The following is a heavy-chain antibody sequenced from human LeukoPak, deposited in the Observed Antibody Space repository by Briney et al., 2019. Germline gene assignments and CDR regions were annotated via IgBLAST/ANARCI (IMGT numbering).Heavy chain of an antibody. V-gene: IGHV3-21*01. CDR2: ISSSSYI. J-gene: IGHJ4*02. CDR3: ARDRHSSGWYRSFDY. CDR1: GFTFSSYS. Sequence: GGSLRLSCAASGFTFSSYSMNWVRQAPGKGLEWVSSISSSSYIYYADSVKGRFTISRDNAKNSLYLQMNSLRAEDTAVYYCARDRHSSGWYRSFDYWGQGTLVTVSS. D-gene: IGHD6-19*01.